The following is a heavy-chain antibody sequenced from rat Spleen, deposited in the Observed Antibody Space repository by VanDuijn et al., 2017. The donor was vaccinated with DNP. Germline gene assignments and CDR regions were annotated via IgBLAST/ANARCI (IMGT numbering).Heavy chain of an antibody. V-gene: IGHV2S12*01. CDR2: IAEGGST. Sequence: QVQLKESGPGLVQPSQTLSLTCTVSGFSLTNYGVSWVRQSPGKGLEWIAAIAEGGSTYYNSALKSRLSMSRDTSKSQVFLKMNSLQAEDTAIYCCTRLPGYNLYWFAYWGQGTLVTVSS. CDR1: GFSLTNYG. J-gene: IGHJ3*01. D-gene: IGHD1-4*01. CDR3: TRLPGYNLYWFAY.